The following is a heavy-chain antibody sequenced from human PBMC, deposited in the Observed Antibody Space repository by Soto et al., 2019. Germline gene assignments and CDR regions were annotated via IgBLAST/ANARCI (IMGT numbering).Heavy chain of an antibody. CDR1: GFTFSSYW. J-gene: IGHJ6*02. CDR3: ARDQTGSSGWYPRGGYYYYYGMDV. V-gene: IGHV3-74*01. D-gene: IGHD6-19*01. CDR2: INSDGSST. Sequence: QTGGSLRLSCAASGFTFSSYWMHWVRQAPGKGLVWVSRINSDGSSTSYADSVKGRFTISRDNAKNTLYLQMNSLRAEDTAVYYCARDQTGSSGWYPRGGYYYYYGMDVWGQGTTVTVSS.